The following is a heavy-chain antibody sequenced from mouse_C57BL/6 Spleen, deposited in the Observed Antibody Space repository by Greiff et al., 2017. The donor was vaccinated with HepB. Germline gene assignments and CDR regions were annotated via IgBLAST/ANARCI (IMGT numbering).Heavy chain of an antibody. CDR2: INPYNGGT. D-gene: IGHD1-1*01. CDR1: GYTFTDYY. CDR3: ARSGNPEDYYGSSYAMDY. V-gene: IGHV1-19*01. J-gene: IGHJ4*01. Sequence: EVQLQQSGPVLVKPGASVKMSCKASGYTFTDYYMNWVKQSHGKSLEWIGVINPYNGGTSYNQKFKGKATLTVDKSSSTAYMELNSLTSEDSAVYYCARSGNPEDYYGSSYAMDYWGQGTSVTVSS.